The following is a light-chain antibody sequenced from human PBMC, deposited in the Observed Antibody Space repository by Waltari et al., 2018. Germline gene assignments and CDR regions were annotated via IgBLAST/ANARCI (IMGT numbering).Light chain of an antibody. CDR3: QQRGNGLT. Sequence: EIVLTQSPSTLSLSPGERATLSCRSSQIVSNYLAWYQQKPGKAPRLLIYDASTRATGTPARVSGSGSGTDFSLTISSLEPEDFAVYYCQQRGNGLTFGGGTKVEIK. J-gene: IGKJ4*01. CDR1: QIVSNY. V-gene: IGKV3-11*01. CDR2: DAS.